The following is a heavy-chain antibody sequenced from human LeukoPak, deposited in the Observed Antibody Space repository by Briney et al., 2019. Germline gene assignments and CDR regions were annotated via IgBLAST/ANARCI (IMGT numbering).Heavy chain of an antibody. J-gene: IGHJ6*02. CDR2: ISGSGGST. Sequence: GGSLRLSCAASGFTFSSYAMSWVRQAPGKGLEWVSAISGSGGSTYYADSVKGRFTISRDNSKNTLYLQMNSLRAEDTAVYYCAKARIAVAGRAYYYYGMDVWGQGATVTVSS. CDR1: GFTFSSYA. CDR3: AKARIAVAGRAYYYYGMDV. V-gene: IGHV3-23*01. D-gene: IGHD6-19*01.